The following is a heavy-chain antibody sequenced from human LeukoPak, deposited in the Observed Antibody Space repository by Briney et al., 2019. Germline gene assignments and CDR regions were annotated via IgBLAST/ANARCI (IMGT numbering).Heavy chain of an antibody. CDR1: GFTFSSYS. CDR2: ISSSSSYI. D-gene: IGHD5-18*01. V-gene: IGHV3-21*01. J-gene: IGHJ3*02. Sequence: GGSLRLSCAASGFTFSSYSMNWVRQAPGKGLEWVSSISSSSSYIYYADSVKGRFTISRDNAKNSLYLQMNSLRAEDTAVYYCARDWSVLVQLWRQGRGAFDIWGQGTMVTVSS. CDR3: ARDWSVLVQLWRQGRGAFDI.